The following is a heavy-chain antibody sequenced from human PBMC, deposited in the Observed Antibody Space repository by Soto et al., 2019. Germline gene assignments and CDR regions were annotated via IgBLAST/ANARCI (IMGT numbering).Heavy chain of an antibody. CDR3: AGLYYDSSGYYWFDP. CDR2: IYYSGNT. D-gene: IGHD3-22*01. CDR1: GGSISSSNYY. J-gene: IGHJ5*02. Sequence: SETLSLTCIVSGGSISSSNYYWGWIRQSPGKGLEWMGSIYYSGNTYHNPSLKSQVTMSVDTSKNQFSLKLSSVTAADTAIYYCAGLYYDSSGYYWFDPWGQGTLVTVS. V-gene: IGHV4-39*01.